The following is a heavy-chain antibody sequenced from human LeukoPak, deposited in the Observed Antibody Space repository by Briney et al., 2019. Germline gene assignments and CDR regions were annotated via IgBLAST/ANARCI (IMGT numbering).Heavy chain of an antibody. D-gene: IGHD4-23*01. CDR2: ISSSTSYI. CDR3: ARIDYGGNY. CDR1: GFTFSRYW. Sequence: GGSLRLSCAASGFTFSRYWMSWVRQAPGKGLELVSFISSSTSYIYYADSLKGRLTISRDNAKNSLFLQMNSLRAEDTAVYYCARIDYGGNYWGQGTLVTVSS. V-gene: IGHV3-21*01. J-gene: IGHJ4*02.